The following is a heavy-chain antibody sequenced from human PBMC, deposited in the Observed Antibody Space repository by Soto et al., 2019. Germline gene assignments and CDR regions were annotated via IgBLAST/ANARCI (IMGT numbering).Heavy chain of an antibody. D-gene: IGHD3-9*01. Sequence: SETLSLTCTISGGSISVYYWSRIRQSPRQGLEWIGYVYDNGRPYYSPSLKSRVTISAATSKNQISLKLTSATAADTAVYYCARGVGSSPPRYWGRGTLVTVSS. V-gene: IGHV4-59*01. CDR3: ARGVGSSPPRY. CDR2: VYDNGRP. J-gene: IGHJ4*02. CDR1: GGSISVYY.